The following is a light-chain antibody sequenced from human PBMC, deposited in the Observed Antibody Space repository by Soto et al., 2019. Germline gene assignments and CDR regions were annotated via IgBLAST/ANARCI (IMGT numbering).Light chain of an antibody. Sequence: EIVLTQSPGTLSLSAGERATLSCRASQSVSTSSLAWYQHRFGQAPRLLIYGASRRATGIPDRFSGSGSVTDFTLTISRLEHEDVAVYYCQQFGSSAWTFGQGTKVDIK. V-gene: IGKV3-20*01. CDR1: QSVSTSS. J-gene: IGKJ1*01. CDR3: QQFGSSAWT. CDR2: GAS.